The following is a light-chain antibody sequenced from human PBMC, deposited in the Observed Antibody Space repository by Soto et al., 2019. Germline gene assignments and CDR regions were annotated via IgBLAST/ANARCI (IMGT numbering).Light chain of an antibody. Sequence: QSVLTQPASVSGSPGQSITISCTGTSSDVGVYNYVSWYQQHPGKAPRLMIYDVNNRPSGVSNRFSGSKSGNTASLTISGLQAEDEADYYCSSYTSSSTDVFGTGTKLTVL. CDR3: SSYTSSSTDV. CDR2: DVN. V-gene: IGLV2-14*03. J-gene: IGLJ1*01. CDR1: SSDVGVYNY.